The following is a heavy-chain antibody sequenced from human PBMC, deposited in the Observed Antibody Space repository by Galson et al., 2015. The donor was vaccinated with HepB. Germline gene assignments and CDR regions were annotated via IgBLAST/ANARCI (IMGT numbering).Heavy chain of an antibody. CDR1: GFTFSSYG. V-gene: IGHV3-30*18. Sequence: SLRLSCAASGFTFSSYGMHWVRQAPGKGLEWVAVISYDGSNKYYADSVKGRFTISRDNSKNTLYLQMNSLRAEDTAVYYCAKGGSDLGIFDYWGQGTLVTVSS. CDR3: AKGGSDLGIFDY. D-gene: IGHD7-27*01. J-gene: IGHJ4*02. CDR2: ISYDGSNK.